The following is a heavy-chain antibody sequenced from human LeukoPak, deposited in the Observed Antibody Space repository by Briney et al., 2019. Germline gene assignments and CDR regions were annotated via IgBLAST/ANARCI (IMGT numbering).Heavy chain of an antibody. CDR2: IIPIFGTA. V-gene: IGHV1-69*13. Sequence: SVKVSCKASGGTFSSYAISWVRQAPGQGLEWMGGIIPIFGTANYAQKFQGRVTITADESTSTAYMELSSLRSEDTAVYYCARSMVRRPNWFDPWGQGTLVTVSS. D-gene: IGHD3-10*01. CDR3: ARSMVRRPNWFDP. CDR1: GGTFSSYA. J-gene: IGHJ5*02.